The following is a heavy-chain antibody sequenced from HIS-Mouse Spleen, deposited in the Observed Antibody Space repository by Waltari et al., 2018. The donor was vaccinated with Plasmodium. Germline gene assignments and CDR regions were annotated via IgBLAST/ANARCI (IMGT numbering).Heavy chain of an antibody. CDR3: ARGGIVGATIDY. D-gene: IGHD1-26*01. V-gene: IGHV4-34*01. CDR1: GGSFSGYY. CDR2: INHSGST. Sequence: QVQLHQWGAGLLKPSETLSLTCAVYGGSFSGYYWSWIRQPPGKGLEWIGEINHSGSTNYNPSLKSRVTISVDTSKNQFSLKLSSVTAADTAVYYCARGGIVGATIDYWGQGTLVTVSS. J-gene: IGHJ4*02.